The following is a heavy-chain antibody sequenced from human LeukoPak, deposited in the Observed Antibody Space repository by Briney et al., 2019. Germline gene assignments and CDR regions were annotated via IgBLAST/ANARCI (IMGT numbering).Heavy chain of an antibody. Sequence: PGGSLRLSCAGYGFTFSDYYMSWIRQAPGKGREWVSYISSSGSTIYYADYVKGRFTISRDNAKNSLYLQMNSLRAEDTAVYYCARDRRDGYNYYYYYMDVWGKGTTVTVSS. J-gene: IGHJ6*03. CDR3: ARDRRDGYNYYYYYMDV. V-gene: IGHV3-11*04. D-gene: IGHD5-24*01. CDR2: ISSSGSTI. CDR1: GFTFSDYY.